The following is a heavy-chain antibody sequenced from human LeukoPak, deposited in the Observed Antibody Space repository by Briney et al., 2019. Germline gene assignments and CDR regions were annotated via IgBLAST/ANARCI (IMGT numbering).Heavy chain of an antibody. Sequence: PGGSLRLSCAASGFIFSTYAMNWVRQAPGKGLEWISGVSNSGASTNYAASVKGRFTISRDNSKNMLYLQMNGLRAEDTAVYYCAKDWNPSPNWFGPWGQGTLVIVSS. J-gene: IGHJ5*02. CDR2: VSNSGAST. D-gene: IGHD1-1*01. CDR1: GFIFSTYA. CDR3: AKDWNPSPNWFGP. V-gene: IGHV3-23*01.